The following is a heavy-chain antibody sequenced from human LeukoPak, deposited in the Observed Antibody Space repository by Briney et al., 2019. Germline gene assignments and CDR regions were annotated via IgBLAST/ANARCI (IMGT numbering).Heavy chain of an antibody. CDR3: ARDGDSSAFDAFDI. CDR1: GFTVSSKY. J-gene: IGHJ3*02. D-gene: IGHD3-22*01. Sequence: GGSLRLSCAASGFTVSSKYMSWIRQAPGKGLQWVSVIYSGGYTDYADSVKGRSTISRDNSKNTLYLQMNSLRAEDTAVYYCARDGDSSAFDAFDIWGQGTVLTVSS. V-gene: IGHV3-53*01. CDR2: IYSGGYT.